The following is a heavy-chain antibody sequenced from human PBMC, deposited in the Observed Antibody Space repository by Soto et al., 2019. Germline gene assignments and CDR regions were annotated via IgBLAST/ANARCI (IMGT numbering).Heavy chain of an antibody. CDR2: IYYSGST. J-gene: IGHJ4*02. V-gene: IGHV4-39*01. CDR3: ARPYSSSWNFDY. CDR1: DGSISSSFYY. Sequence: QLQLQESGPGLVKPSETLSLTCTVSDGSISSSFYYWGWIRQPPGKGLEWIGGIYYSGSTYYNPSLKSRVTISVDTSKNQFSLRLSSVTAADTAVYYCARPYSSSWNFDYWGQGTLVTGSS. D-gene: IGHD6-13*01.